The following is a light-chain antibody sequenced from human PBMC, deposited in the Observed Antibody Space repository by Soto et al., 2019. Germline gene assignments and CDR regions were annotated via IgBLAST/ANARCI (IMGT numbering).Light chain of an antibody. CDR3: QQYAASPRT. Sequence: EIVLTQSPGTLPLSPGERATLSCRASESISSTYLAWYHQKPGQAPRLLIYGASSRATGIPDRFSGSGSGTDFTLTISRLEPEDFAVYYCQQYAASPRTFGPGTKVEIK. CDR2: GAS. CDR1: ESISSTY. V-gene: IGKV3-20*01. J-gene: IGKJ1*01.